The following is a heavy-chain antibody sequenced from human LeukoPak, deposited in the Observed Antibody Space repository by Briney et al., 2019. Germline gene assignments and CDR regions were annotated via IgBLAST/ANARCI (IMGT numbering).Heavy chain of an antibody. CDR2: IYTSEST. CDR1: GGSISTYY. V-gene: IGHV4-4*09. CDR3: ARRRTTGTTGYFDY. Sequence: AETLSLTCTVSGGSISTYYWSWIRQPPGKGLEWIGYIYTSESTTYNPSLKSRVTISVDTSKNPFSMMLSSMTAADTAFYYCARRRTTGTTGYFDYWGRGVLVTVSS. D-gene: IGHD1-1*01. J-gene: IGHJ4*02.